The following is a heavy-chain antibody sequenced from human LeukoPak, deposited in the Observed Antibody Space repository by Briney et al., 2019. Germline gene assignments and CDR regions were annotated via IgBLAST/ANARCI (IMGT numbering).Heavy chain of an antibody. V-gene: IGHV4-30-4*01. Sequence: SQTLSLTCTVSGGSISSGDYYWSWIRQPPGKGLEWIGYIYYSGSTYYNPSLKSRVTISVDTSKNQFSLKLSSVTAADTAVYYCARFGYCSSTSCYTEDNWFDPWGQGTLVTVSS. D-gene: IGHD2-2*02. CDR3: ARFGYCSSTSCYTEDNWFDP. CDR2: IYYSGST. J-gene: IGHJ5*02. CDR1: GGSISSGDYY.